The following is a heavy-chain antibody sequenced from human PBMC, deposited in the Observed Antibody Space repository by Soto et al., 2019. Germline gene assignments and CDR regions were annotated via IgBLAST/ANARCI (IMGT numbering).Heavy chain of an antibody. J-gene: IGHJ6*02. CDR2: INHSGST. V-gene: IGHV4-34*01. CDR1: GGSFSGYY. Sequence: NPSETLSLTCAVYGGSFSGYYWSWIRQPPGKGLEWIGEINHSGSTNYNPSLKSRVTISVDTSKNQFSLKLSSVTAADTAVYYCWGTERGSYYYGMDVWGQGTTVTVSS. D-gene: IGHD1-26*01. CDR3: WGTERGSYYYGMDV.